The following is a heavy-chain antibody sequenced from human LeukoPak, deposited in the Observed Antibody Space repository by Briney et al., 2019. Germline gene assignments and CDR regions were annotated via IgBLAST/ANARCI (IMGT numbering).Heavy chain of an antibody. Sequence: GGSLRLSCAASGFTFDDYAMHWVRQAPGKGLEWVSGISWNSGSIGYADSVKGRFTISRDNAKNSLYLQMNSLRAEDTALYYCAKASTYHTGTHYYDSSGYYPHFDYWGQGTLVTVSS. CDR3: AKASTYHTGTHYYDSSGYYPHFDY. CDR1: GFTFDDYA. V-gene: IGHV3-9*01. D-gene: IGHD3-22*01. J-gene: IGHJ4*02. CDR2: ISWNSGSI.